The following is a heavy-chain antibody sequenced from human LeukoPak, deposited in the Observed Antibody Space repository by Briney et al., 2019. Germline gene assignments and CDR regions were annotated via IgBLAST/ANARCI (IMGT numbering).Heavy chain of an antibody. CDR2: ISGSGGST. D-gene: IGHD3-3*01. V-gene: IGHV3-23*01. Sequence: GGSLRLSCAASGFTFSSYAMSWVRQAPGKGLEWVSAISGSGGSTYYADSVKGRFTISRDNSKNTLYLQMNSLRAEDTAVYYCARVDYDFWSGYYPGGGFDYWGQGTLVTVSS. CDR1: GFTFSSYA. J-gene: IGHJ4*02. CDR3: ARVDYDFWSGYYPGGGFDY.